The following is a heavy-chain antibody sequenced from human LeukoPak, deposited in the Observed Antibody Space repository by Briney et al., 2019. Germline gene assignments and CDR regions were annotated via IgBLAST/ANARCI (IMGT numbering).Heavy chain of an antibody. V-gene: IGHV3-21*01. Sequence: GGSLRLFCAASGFPFSSYSMIWVRQAPGKGLEWVSSISSSSSYIYYADSVKGRFTISRDNAKNSLYLQMNSLRAEDTAVYYCARSIVVVVAATDTNWFDPWGQGTLVTVSS. CDR2: ISSSSSYI. CDR3: ARSIVVVVAATDTNWFDP. D-gene: IGHD2-15*01. CDR1: GFPFSSYS. J-gene: IGHJ5*02.